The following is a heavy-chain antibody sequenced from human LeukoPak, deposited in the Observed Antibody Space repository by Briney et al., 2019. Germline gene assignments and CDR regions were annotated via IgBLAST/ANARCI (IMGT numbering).Heavy chain of an antibody. CDR3: ARGIAVAGTGDY. D-gene: IGHD6-19*01. J-gene: IGHJ4*02. Sequence: ASVKVSCKASGYTFTSYGISWVRQAPGQGLEWMGIINPSGGSTSYAQKFQGRVTMTRDTSTSTVYMELSSLRSEDTAVYYCARGIAVAGTGDYWGQGTLVTVSS. CDR2: INPSGGST. CDR1: GYTFTSYG. V-gene: IGHV1-46*01.